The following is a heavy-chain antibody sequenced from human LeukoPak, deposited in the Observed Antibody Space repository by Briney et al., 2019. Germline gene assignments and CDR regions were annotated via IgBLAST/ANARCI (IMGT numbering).Heavy chain of an antibody. CDR3: ARARYVNSFYAFDI. CDR1: GGSISSYY. V-gene: IGHV4-59*01. CDR2: LSKSGNT. J-gene: IGHJ3*02. Sequence: PSETLSLTCTISGGSISSYYWSWIRLPPGKGLEWIGYLSKSGNTNYSPSLKSRVTIFGDTSKNQFFLKLSSVTAADTAVYYCARARYVNSFYAFDIWGQGTLVTVSS. D-gene: IGHD6-13*01.